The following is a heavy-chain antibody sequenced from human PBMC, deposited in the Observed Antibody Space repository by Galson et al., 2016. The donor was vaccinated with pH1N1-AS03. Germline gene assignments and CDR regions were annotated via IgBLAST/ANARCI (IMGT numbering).Heavy chain of an antibody. J-gene: IGHJ4*02. V-gene: IGHV3-48*01. CDR2: ISSRSSGK. CDR1: GFTFSAYS. Sequence: SLRLSCAASGFTFSAYSMNWFRQAPGKGLEWVSHISSRSSGKYYADSVTGRFTVSRDDAENSLYLQMNSLRVEDTAVYFCARDLRAVACPYWGQGTLVTVSS. CDR3: ARDLRAVACPY. D-gene: IGHD4-23*01.